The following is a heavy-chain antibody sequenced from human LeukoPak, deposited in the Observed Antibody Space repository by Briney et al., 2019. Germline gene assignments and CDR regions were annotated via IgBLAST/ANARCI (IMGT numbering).Heavy chain of an antibody. V-gene: IGHV4-59*05. J-gene: IGHJ6*02. D-gene: IGHD3-10*01. CDR2: IYYSGST. CDR1: GGSINSYF. Sequence: SETLSLTCTVSGGSINSYFWSWIRQPPGKGLEWIGSIYYSGSTYYNPSLRSRVTISVDTSKNQFSLKLSSVTAADTAVYYCASRRRRDGMDVWGQGTTVTVSS. CDR3: ASRRRRDGMDV.